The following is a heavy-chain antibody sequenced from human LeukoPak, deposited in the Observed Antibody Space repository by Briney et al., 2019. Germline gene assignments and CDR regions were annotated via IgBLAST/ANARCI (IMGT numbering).Heavy chain of an antibody. V-gene: IGHV3-23*01. CDR3: AKTHSSSGWFDY. CDR2: ISGSGGST. CDR1: GFSFSSYA. Sequence: GGSLRLSCAASGFSFSSYAMSWVRQAPGKGLEWVSAISGSGGSTYYADSVKGRFTISRDNSKNTLYLQMNSLRAEDTAVYYCAKTHSSSGWFDYWGQGTLVTVSS. D-gene: IGHD6-19*01. J-gene: IGHJ4*02.